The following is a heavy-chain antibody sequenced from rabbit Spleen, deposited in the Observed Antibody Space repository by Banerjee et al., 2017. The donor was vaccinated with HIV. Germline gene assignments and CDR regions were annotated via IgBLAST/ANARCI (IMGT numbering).Heavy chain of an antibody. CDR2: LYISGGST. J-gene: IGHJ6*01. V-gene: IGHV1S40*01. CDR1: GFDLSSYYY. D-gene: IGHD7-1*01. Sequence: QSLEDSGGDLVKPGASLTLTCAASGFDLSSYYYMCWVRQAPGKGLEWIACLYISGGSTYYANWAKGRFTISETSSTTVTLQMTSLTAADTATYFCARGYSSGYAGYVDTAPFYYGMDLWGPGTLVTVS. CDR3: ARGYSSGYAGYVDTAPFYYGMDL.